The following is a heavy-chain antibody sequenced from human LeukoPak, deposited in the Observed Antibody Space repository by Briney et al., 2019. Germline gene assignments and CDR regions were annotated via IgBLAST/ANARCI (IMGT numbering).Heavy chain of an antibody. V-gene: IGHV1-24*01. Sequence: ASVKVSCKVSGYTLTELSMHWVRQAPGKGLEWMGGFDPEDGETIYAQKFQGRVTLTRDTSTSTVYMELSSLRSEDTAVYYCARSPYTYGSLFYLDNWGQGTLVTVSS. CDR1: GYTLTELS. CDR3: ARSPYTYGSLFYLDN. D-gene: IGHD5-18*01. CDR2: FDPEDGET. J-gene: IGHJ4*02.